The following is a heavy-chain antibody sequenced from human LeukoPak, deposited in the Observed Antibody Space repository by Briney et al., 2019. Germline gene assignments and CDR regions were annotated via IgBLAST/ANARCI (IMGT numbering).Heavy chain of an antibody. Sequence: SQTLSLTCAISGDSVSSDSAAWNWIRQSPSRGLEWLGRTYYRSKWYSDYAVSVKSRIRVNPDTPKNQFFLQLNSVTPEDTAVYYCTRDQDGVDAFDIWGRGTLVTVSS. CDR3: TRDQDGVDAFDI. CDR1: GDSVSSDSAA. V-gene: IGHV6-1*01. J-gene: IGHJ3*02. CDR2: TYYRSKWYS. D-gene: IGHD4-17*01.